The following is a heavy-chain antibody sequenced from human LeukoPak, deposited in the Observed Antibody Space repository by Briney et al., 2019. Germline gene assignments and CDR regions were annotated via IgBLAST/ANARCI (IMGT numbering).Heavy chain of an antibody. CDR3: AKDDCRTTTCHGP. D-gene: IGHD2-2*01. Sequence: GGSLRLSCAASGFTFSSYGMEWVRQAPGKGLEWVAFISYDGSNKYYADSVKGRFTVSRDNSKNTLFLQMNSLRPEDTAVYYCAKDDCRTTTCHGPWGQGTLVTVSS. J-gene: IGHJ5*02. V-gene: IGHV3-30*18. CDR2: ISYDGSNK. CDR1: GFTFSSYG.